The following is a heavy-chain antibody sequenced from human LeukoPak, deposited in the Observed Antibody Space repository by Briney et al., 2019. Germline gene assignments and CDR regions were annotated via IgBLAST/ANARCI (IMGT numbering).Heavy chain of an antibody. J-gene: IGHJ5*02. V-gene: IGHV1-69*05. D-gene: IGHD2-15*01. Sequence: GASVKVSCKASGGTFSSYAISWVRQAPGQGLEWMGGIIPIFGTANYAQKFQGRVTITTDESTSTAYMELSSLTSEDTAVYYCTRWAGYDAPPFDPWGQGTLVTVSS. CDR3: TRWAGYDAPPFDP. CDR1: GGTFSSYA. CDR2: IIPIFGTA.